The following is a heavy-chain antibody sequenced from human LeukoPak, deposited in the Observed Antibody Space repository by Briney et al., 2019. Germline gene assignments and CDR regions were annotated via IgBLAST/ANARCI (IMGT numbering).Heavy chain of an antibody. CDR3: ARDSWDSSSWYFDY. CDR2: IFHSGSA. CDR1: GGSISSSKW. Sequence: PSGTLSLTCAVSGGSISSSKWWSWVRQPPGKGLEWIGEIFHSGSANYNPSLKSRVTMSVDKSKNHFSLILSSVTAADTAVYYCARDSWDSSSWYFDYWGQGTLATVSS. J-gene: IGHJ4*02. V-gene: IGHV4-4*02. D-gene: IGHD6-13*01.